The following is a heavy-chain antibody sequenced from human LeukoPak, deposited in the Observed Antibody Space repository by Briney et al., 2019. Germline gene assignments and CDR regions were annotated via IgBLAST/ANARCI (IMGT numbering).Heavy chain of an antibody. D-gene: IGHD5-12*01. V-gene: IGHV4-61*02. CDR3: ARGAPGYPLVY. CDR1: GGSISSGRYY. Sequence: SQTLSLTCTVSGGSISSGRYYWSWIRQPAGKGLEWIGRIYTSGSTNYNPSLKSRVTISVDTSKNQFSLKLSSVTAADTAVYYCARGAPGYPLVYWGQGTLVTVSS. J-gene: IGHJ4*02. CDR2: IYTSGST.